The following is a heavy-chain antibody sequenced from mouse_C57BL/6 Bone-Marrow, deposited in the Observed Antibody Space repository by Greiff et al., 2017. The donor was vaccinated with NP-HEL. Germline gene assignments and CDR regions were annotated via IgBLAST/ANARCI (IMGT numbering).Heavy chain of an antibody. J-gene: IGHJ2*01. Sequence: VQLQQSGPELVKPGASVKISCKASGYAFSSSWMNWVKQRPGQGLEWIGRIYPGDGDTNYNGKFKGKATLTADKSSSTAYMQLSSLTSEDSAVYFCARLLYDSYYGLFDYWGKGTTLTVSS. CDR3: ARLLYDSYYGLFDY. D-gene: IGHD2-3*01. V-gene: IGHV1-82*01. CDR2: IYPGDGDT. CDR1: GYAFSSSW.